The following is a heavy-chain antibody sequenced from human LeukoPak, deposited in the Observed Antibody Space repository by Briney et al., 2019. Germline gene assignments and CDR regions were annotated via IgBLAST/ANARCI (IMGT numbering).Heavy chain of an antibody. CDR3: AGGFDRGSSWFLDWYFDL. V-gene: IGHV3-30-3*01. Sequence: PGGSLRLSCAASGFTFSSYAMHWVRQAPGKGLVWVAVISYDGSNKYYADSVKGRFTISRDNSKNTLYLQMNSLRAEDTAVYYCAGGFDRGSSWFLDWYFDLWGRGTLVTVSS. CDR2: ISYDGSNK. J-gene: IGHJ2*01. D-gene: IGHD6-13*01. CDR1: GFTFSSYA.